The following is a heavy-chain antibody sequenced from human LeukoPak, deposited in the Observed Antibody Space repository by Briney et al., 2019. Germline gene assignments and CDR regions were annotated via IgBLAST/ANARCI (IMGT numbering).Heavy chain of an antibody. D-gene: IGHD5-18*01. CDR3: AKSQLWAFDI. V-gene: IGHV3-30*02. CDR1: GFTFSSCG. CDR2: IRYDGSNK. Sequence: GGSLRLSCAASGFTFSSCGMHWVRQAPGKGLEWVAFIRYDGSNKYYADSVKGRFTISRDNSKNTLYLQMNSPRAEDTAVYYCAKSQLWAFDIWGQGTMVTVSS. J-gene: IGHJ3*02.